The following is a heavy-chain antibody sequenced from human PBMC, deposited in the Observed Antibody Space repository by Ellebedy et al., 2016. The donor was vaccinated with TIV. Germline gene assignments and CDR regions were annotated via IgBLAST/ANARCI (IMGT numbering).Heavy chain of an antibody. CDR2: ISIDGGAK. J-gene: IGHJ5*02. Sequence: PGGSLRLSCAASGFPFSDYYMTWIRQAPGKGLEWISYISIDGGAKYYADSVKGQFTISRDNAAHSLYLQLNSLRADDTAVYYCARFRYTSAWHLGHNGPDRWGQGTLVSVSS. CDR1: GFPFSDYY. D-gene: IGHD6-19*01. V-gene: IGHV3-11*01. CDR3: ARFRYTSAWHLGHNGPDR.